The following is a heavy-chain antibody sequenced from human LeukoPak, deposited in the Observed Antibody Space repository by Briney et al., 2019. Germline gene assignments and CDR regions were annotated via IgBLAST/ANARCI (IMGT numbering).Heavy chain of an antibody. J-gene: IGHJ6*02. Sequence: ASVKVSCKASGYTFTCYYMHWVRQAPGQGLEWMGWINPNSGGTNYAQKFQGRVTMTRDTSISTAYMELSRLRSDDTAVYYCAVGYCSSTSCYNSYYYYGMDVWGQGTTVTVSS. CDR2: INPNSGGT. V-gene: IGHV1-2*02. CDR3: AVGYCSSTSCYNSYYYYGMDV. D-gene: IGHD2-2*02. CDR1: GYTFTCYY.